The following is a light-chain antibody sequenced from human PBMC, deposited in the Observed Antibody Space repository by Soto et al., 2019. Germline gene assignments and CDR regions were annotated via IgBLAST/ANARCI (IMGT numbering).Light chain of an antibody. CDR3: QQYGSSAS. CDR1: QSVSSRF. CDR2: DAS. J-gene: IGKJ1*01. Sequence: EIVLTQSACTLSLSAGERATLSCRTSQSVSSRFLAWYQQKAGQAPRLLIYDASNRATGIPARFSGIGSGTDFTLTISSLEPEDVAVYDCQQYGSSASFGQGTKVDIK. V-gene: IGKV3-20*01.